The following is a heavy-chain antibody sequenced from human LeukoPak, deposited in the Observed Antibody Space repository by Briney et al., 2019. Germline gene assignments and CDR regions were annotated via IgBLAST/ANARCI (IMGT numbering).Heavy chain of an antibody. CDR3: ARGYCSGGGCYTAEYLPH. D-gene: IGHD2-15*01. J-gene: IGHJ1*01. Sequence: GASVKVSCKASGYTFTNFEINWVRQVAGQGLEWMGWMRLNSGETVNVQKFQGRVTMTRDIFTSTAYMELTGLRSDDTAVYFCARGYCSGGGCYTAEYLPHWGQGTLVTVSS. CDR2: MRLNSGET. V-gene: IGHV1-8*02. CDR1: GYTFTNFE.